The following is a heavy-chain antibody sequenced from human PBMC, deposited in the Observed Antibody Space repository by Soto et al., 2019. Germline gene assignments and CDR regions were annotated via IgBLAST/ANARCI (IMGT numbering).Heavy chain of an antibody. CDR1: GGTFSRHA. J-gene: IGHJ4*02. V-gene: IGHV1-69*01. CDR2: IIPIFGTA. Sequence: QVQLVQSWAEVRKPGSSVKVSCKASGGTFSRHAISWVRQAPGQGLEWMGGIIPIFGTANHAQKFQGRVTIIADESTSTGDMELSCLRSEDTAMYYCARGWGYDSNDYYYAYWCQGTLVIVAS. CDR3: ARGWGYDSNDYYYAY. D-gene: IGHD3-22*01.